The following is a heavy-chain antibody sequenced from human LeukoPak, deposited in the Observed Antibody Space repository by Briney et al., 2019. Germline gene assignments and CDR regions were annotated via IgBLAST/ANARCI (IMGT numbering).Heavy chain of an antibody. CDR3: ARGHPDYREYYYYYYYMDV. V-gene: IGHV4-38-2*02. Sequence: PSETLSLTCTVSGYSISSGYHWGWIRQPPGKGLEWIGSIYHSGSTYYNPSLKSRVTISVDTSKNQFSLKLSSVTAADTAVYYCARGHPDYREYYYYYYYMDVWGKGTTVTVSS. D-gene: IGHD4-11*01. J-gene: IGHJ6*03. CDR2: IYHSGST. CDR1: GYSISSGYH.